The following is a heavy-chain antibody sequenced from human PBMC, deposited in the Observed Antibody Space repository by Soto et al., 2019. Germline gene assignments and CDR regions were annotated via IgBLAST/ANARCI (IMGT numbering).Heavy chain of an antibody. CDR2: IWYDGSNK. CDR3: ARVVSSTSPTDYMDV. J-gene: IGHJ6*03. D-gene: IGHD2-2*01. V-gene: IGHV3-33*01. CDR1: GFTFSSYG. Sequence: GGSQRLSYAASGFTFSSYGMHWVRKAQGKGLEWVAVIWYDGSNKYYADSVKGRFTISRDNSKNTLYLQMNSLRAEDTAVYYCARVVSSTSPTDYMDVWGKGTTVTVSS.